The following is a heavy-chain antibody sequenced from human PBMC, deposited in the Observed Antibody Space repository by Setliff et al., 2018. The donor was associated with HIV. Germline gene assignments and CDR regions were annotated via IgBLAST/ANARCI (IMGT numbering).Heavy chain of an antibody. Sequence: PSETLSLTCTVSGYSISSGYYWGWFRQPPGKGLEWIGSIYHSGSTYYNPSLKSRVTISVDTSKNQFSLKLSSVTAADTAVFYCARLTTTYYYDSSAYYHPVWGQGTLVTVSS. V-gene: IGHV4-38-2*02. CDR2: IYHSGST. CDR1: GYSISSGYY. J-gene: IGHJ4*02. CDR3: ARLTTTYYYDSSAYYHPV. D-gene: IGHD3-22*01.